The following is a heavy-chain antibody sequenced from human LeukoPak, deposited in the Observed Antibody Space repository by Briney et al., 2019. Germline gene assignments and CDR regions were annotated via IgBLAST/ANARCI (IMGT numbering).Heavy chain of an antibody. D-gene: IGHD3-10*01. CDR1: GGSVSSDY. CDR2: IHHSGTT. V-gene: IGHV4-59*02. J-gene: IGHJ6*02. Sequence: SETVSLTCRVSGGSVSSDYWSWIRQPPGKGLEYIGYIHHSGTTNQTPSLKSRVTISLDTSKNQFSLKLTSVTAADTAVYYCARLPTSGYYYYGMDVWGQGTTVTVSS. CDR3: ARLPTSGYYYYGMDV.